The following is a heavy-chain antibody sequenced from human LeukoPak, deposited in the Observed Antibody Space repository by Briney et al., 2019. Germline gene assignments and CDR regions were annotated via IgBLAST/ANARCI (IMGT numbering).Heavy chain of an antibody. CDR2: IHSSGST. V-gene: IGHV4-39*01. CDR3: ARHGRCSSTSCYPTPRSGLIDP. J-gene: IGHJ5*02. Sequence: SETLSLTCTVSGGSVSSYYWGWIRQPPGKGLEWIGSIHSSGSTYYNPSLKSRVTISVRTSKNQFSLKLSSVTAADTAVYYCARHGRCSSTSCYPTPRSGLIDPWGQGTLVTVSS. D-gene: IGHD2-2*01. CDR1: GGSVSSYY.